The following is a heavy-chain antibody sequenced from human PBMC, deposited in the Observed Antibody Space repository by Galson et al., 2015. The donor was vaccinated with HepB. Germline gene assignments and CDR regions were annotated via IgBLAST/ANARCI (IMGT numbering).Heavy chain of an antibody. CDR3: ATRRGSYSPFDY. J-gene: IGHJ4*02. CDR1: GYTLTELS. Sequence: SVKVSCKVSGYTLTELSMHWVRQAPGKGLEWMGGFDPEDGETIYAQKFQGRVTMTEDTSTDTAYMELSSLRSEDTAVYYCATRRGSYSPFDYWGQGTLVTVSS. D-gene: IGHD1-26*01. V-gene: IGHV1-24*01. CDR2: FDPEDGET.